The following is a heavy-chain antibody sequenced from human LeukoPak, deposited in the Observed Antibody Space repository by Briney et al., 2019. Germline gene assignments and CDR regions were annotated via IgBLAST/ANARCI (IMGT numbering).Heavy chain of an antibody. D-gene: IGHD1-14*01. V-gene: IGHV3-33*01. CDR1: GFSLSNYG. Sequence: QPGGSLRLSCAASGFSLSNYGMHWVRQAPGKGLEWVAALLYDGNTKHYADSVKGRFTISRDISKNTFYLQMNSLTAEDTAVYYCARDHRPEIQYYYMDVWGKGTTVAVSS. CDR3: ARDHRPEIQYYYMDV. CDR2: LLYDGNTK. J-gene: IGHJ6*03.